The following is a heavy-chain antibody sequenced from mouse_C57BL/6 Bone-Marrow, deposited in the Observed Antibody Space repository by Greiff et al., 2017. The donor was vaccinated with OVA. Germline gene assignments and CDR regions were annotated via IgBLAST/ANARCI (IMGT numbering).Heavy chain of an antibody. CDR1: GYTFTDYE. D-gene: IGHD2-5*01. V-gene: IGHV1-15*01. Sequence: QVQLKQSGAELVRPGASVTLSCKASGYTFTDYEMHWVKQTPVHGLEWIGAIDPETGGTAYNQKFKGKAILTADKSSRPAYMELRSLTSEDSAVYYCTRGYSNYYAMDYWGQGTSVTVSS. J-gene: IGHJ4*01. CDR3: TRGYSNYYAMDY. CDR2: IDPETGGT.